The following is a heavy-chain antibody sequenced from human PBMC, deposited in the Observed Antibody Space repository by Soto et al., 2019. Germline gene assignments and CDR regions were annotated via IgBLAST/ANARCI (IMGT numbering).Heavy chain of an antibody. CDR2: ISYSGST. Sequence: PSETLSLTCTVSGVSVNTGSFYWSWIRQPPGKGLEWIGYISYSGSTNYNPSLKSRVTISSDTSKNQFSLKLPSVTAADTAVYYCAREDAIKWVDTWGQGTLVNVSS. CDR3: AREDAIKWVDT. V-gene: IGHV4-61*01. CDR1: GVSVNTGSFY. D-gene: IGHD2-2*01. J-gene: IGHJ5*02.